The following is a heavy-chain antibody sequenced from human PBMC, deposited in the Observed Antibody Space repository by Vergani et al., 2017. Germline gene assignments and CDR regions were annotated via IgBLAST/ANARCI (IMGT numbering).Heavy chain of an antibody. Sequence: QVQLVESGGGVVQPGRSLRLSCAASGFTFSSYAMHWVRQAPGKGLEWVAVISYDGINKYYADSVTGRFTISRDNSKNTLYLQMNSLRAEDTAVYYCARDRDIVVVPAAIYYYYSMDVWGKGTTVTVSS. CDR1: GFTFSSYA. CDR3: ARDRDIVVVPAAIYYYYSMDV. V-gene: IGHV3-30-3*01. J-gene: IGHJ6*03. CDR2: ISYDGINK. D-gene: IGHD2-2*02.